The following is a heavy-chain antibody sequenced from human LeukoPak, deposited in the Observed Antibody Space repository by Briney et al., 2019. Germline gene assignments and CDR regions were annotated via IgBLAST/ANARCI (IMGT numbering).Heavy chain of an antibody. CDR3: ARRRGVDYGMDV. J-gene: IGHJ6*02. Sequence: PSETLSLTCAVYGGSFSGYYWSWIRQPPGKGLEWIGYIYYSGTTNYNPSLKSRVTISVDTSKNQFSLKLSSVTAADTAVYYCARRRGVDYGMDVWGQGTTVTVSS. CDR2: IYYSGTT. D-gene: IGHD3-10*01. V-gene: IGHV4-59*08. CDR1: GGSFSGYY.